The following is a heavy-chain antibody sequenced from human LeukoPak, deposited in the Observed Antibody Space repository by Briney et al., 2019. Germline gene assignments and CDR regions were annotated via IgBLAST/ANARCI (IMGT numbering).Heavy chain of an antibody. CDR3: VGWNWDYRGFDP. D-gene: IGHD1-7*01. Sequence: SETLSLTCTVSGGSISSYYWSWIRQPPGKGLEWIGYIYHSGSTYYNPSLKSRVTISVDRSKNQFSLKLSSVTAADTAVYYCVGWNWDYRGFDPWGQGTLVTVSS. CDR2: IYHSGST. V-gene: IGHV4-59*04. CDR1: GGSISSYY. J-gene: IGHJ5*02.